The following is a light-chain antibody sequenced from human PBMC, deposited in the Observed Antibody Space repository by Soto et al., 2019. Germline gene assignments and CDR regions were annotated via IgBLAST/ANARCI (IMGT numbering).Light chain of an antibody. CDR1: QSVSSD. V-gene: IGKV3-11*01. CDR2: DAS. CDR3: QHRHN. Sequence: EIVLTQSPATLSLSPGERATLSCRASQSVSSDFAWYQQKPGQAPRLLIYDASNRATDIPARFSGSGSGTDFTLTISSLEPEDFAVYYCQHRHNFGPGTKVDIK. J-gene: IGKJ3*01.